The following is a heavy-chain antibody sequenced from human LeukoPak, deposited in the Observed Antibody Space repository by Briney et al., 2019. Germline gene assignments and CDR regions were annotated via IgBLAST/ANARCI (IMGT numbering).Heavy chain of an antibody. J-gene: IGHJ4*02. V-gene: IGHV4-38-2*02. CDR2: IYHSGST. CDR1: GYSISSGYY. Sequence: KTSETLSLTCTVSGYSISSGYYWGWIRQPPGKGLEWIGSIYHSGSTYYNPSLKSRVTISVDTSKNQFSLKLSSVTAADTAVYYCARLRILRAYYFDYWGQGTLVTVSS. CDR3: ARLRILRAYYFDY. D-gene: IGHD2-21*01.